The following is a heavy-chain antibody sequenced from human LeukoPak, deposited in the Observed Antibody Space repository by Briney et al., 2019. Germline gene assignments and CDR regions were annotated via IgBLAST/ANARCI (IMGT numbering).Heavy chain of an antibody. CDR1: GFTFTSHS. J-gene: IGHJ4*02. V-gene: IGHV3-21*01. Sequence: GGSLRLSCAAPGFTFTSHSLNWVRQAPGRGLEWVSSISFDSTYIYYADSLKGRFSVSRDNARNSVYLQMNGLTAEDTAVYYCARGGRARQNDYGGNSFSCYWGQGTLVTVSS. CDR2: ISFDSTYI. CDR3: ARGGRARQNDYGGNSFSCY. D-gene: IGHD4-23*01.